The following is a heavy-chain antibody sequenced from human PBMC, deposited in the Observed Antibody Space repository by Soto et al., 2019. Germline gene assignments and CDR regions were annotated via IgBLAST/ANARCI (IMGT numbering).Heavy chain of an antibody. J-gene: IGHJ4*02. D-gene: IGHD1-26*01. CDR3: ARGGPVGATYLHSYYFDY. Sequence: PGGSLRLSCATSGFTFSSYWMHWVRQAPGKGLVWVSRINSDGSSTSYADSVKGRFTIPRDNAKNTLYLQMNSLRAEDTAVYYCARGGPVGATYLHSYYFDYWGQGTLVTVSS. CDR1: GFTFSSYW. CDR2: INSDGSST. V-gene: IGHV3-74*01.